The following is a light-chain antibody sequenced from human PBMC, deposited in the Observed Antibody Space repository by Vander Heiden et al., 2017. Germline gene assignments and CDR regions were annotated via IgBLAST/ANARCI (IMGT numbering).Light chain of an antibody. Sequence: QSALTQPPPVSGSPGPSVTISCTGTSSDVGSYNRVSWYQQPPGTAPKLMIYEVTKRPSGVPDRFSGSKSGNTASLTISGLQAEDEADYYCSSYTSSTTPVAFGGGTKLTVL. CDR2: EVT. J-gene: IGLJ2*01. CDR1: SSDVGSYNR. CDR3: SSYTSSTTPVA. V-gene: IGLV2-18*02.